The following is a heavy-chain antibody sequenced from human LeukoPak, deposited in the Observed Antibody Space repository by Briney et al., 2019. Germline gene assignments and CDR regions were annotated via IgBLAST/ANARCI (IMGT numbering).Heavy chain of an antibody. CDR1: GGSISSGDYY. CDR2: IYYSGST. CDR3: ARASSGTGLGFDP. D-gene: IGHD3-3*01. Sequence: SETLSLTCTVSGGSISSGDYYWSWIRQPPGKGLEWIGYIYYSGSTYYNLSLKSRVTISVDTSKNQFSLKLSSVTAADTAVYYCARASSGTGLGFDPWGQGTLVTVSS. V-gene: IGHV4-30-4*01. J-gene: IGHJ5*02.